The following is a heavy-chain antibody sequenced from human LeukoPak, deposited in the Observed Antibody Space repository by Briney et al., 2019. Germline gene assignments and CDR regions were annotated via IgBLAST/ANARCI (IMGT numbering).Heavy chain of an antibody. D-gene: IGHD6-13*01. CDR2: IYYSGST. Sequence: PSETLSLTCTVSGGSISSYYWSWIRQPPGKGLEWIGYIYYSGSTNYNPSLKSRVTISVDTSKSQFSLKLSSVTAADTAVYCCAREGIAAAGVTLDYCYGMDVWGKGTTVTVSS. CDR3: AREGIAAAGVTLDYCYGMDV. J-gene: IGHJ6*04. V-gene: IGHV4-59*01. CDR1: GGSISSYY.